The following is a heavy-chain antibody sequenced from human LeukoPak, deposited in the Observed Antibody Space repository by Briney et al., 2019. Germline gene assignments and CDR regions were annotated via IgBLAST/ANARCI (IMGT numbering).Heavy chain of an antibody. J-gene: IGHJ4*02. CDR1: GGSISSYY. V-gene: IGHV4-4*07. CDR3: ARVGDYYDSSGYQSAFDY. D-gene: IGHD3-22*01. CDR2: IYTSGST. Sequence: SETLSLTCTVSGGSISSYYWSWIRQPAGKGLEWIGRIYTSGSTNYNLSLKSRVTMSVDTSKNQFSLKLSSVTAADTAVYYCARVGDYYDSSGYQSAFDYWGQGTLVTVSS.